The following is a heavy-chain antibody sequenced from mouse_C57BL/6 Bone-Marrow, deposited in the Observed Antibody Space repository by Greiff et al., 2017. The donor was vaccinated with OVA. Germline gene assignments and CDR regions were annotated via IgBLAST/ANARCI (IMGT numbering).Heavy chain of an antibody. D-gene: IGHD1-1*01. CDR2: IDPSDSYT. Sequence: QVQLQQPGAELVMPGASVKLSCKASGYTFTSYWMHWVKQRPGQGLEWIGEIDPSDSYTNYNQKFKGQFTLTVDKSSSTAYIQLSRLTTENSAVYYGAKSGGSSQAWFAYWGKGTLVTVSA. CDR1: GYTFTSYW. CDR3: AKSGGSSQAWFAY. J-gene: IGHJ3*01. V-gene: IGHV1-69*01.